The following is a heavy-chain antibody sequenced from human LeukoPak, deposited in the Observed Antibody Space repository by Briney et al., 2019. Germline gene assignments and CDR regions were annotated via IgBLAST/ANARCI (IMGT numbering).Heavy chain of an antibody. Sequence: SETLSLTCTVSGGSMSSYYWSWIRQPPGKGLEWIGFIYYSGSTNYNPSLNSRVTISVNTSKNQSSLKVSSVTAADTAVYYCARLSTVTTSFDYWGQGTLVTVSS. J-gene: IGHJ4*02. D-gene: IGHD4-17*01. CDR2: IYYSGST. V-gene: IGHV4-59*01. CDR3: ARLSTVTTSFDY. CDR1: GGSMSSYY.